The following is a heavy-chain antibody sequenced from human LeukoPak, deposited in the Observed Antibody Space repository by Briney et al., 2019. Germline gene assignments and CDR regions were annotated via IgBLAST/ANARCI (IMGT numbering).Heavy chain of an antibody. J-gene: IGHJ5*02. CDR1: GGSFSGYY. Sequence: PSETLSLTCAVYGGSFSGYYWSWIRQPPGKGLEWIGEINHSGSTNYNPSLKSRVTISVDTSKNQFSLKLSSVTAADTAVYYCARGPPTPWSWGQGTLVTVSS. CDR2: INHSGST. CDR3: ARGPPTPWS. V-gene: IGHV4-34*01. D-gene: IGHD2-15*01.